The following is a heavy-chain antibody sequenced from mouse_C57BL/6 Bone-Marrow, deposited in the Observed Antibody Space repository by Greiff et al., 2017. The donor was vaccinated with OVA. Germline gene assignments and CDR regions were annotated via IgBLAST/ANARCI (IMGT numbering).Heavy chain of an antibody. Sequence: EVKLMESGGGLVKPGGSLKLSCAASGFTFSDYGMHWVRQAPEKGLEWVAYISSGSSTIYYADTVKGRFNISRDNAKNTLFLQMTSLRSEDTAMYYCASGTAWFAYWGQGTLVTVSA. V-gene: IGHV5-17*01. CDR1: GFTFSDYG. CDR3: ASGTAWFAY. CDR2: ISSGSSTI. D-gene: IGHD4-1*01. J-gene: IGHJ3*01.